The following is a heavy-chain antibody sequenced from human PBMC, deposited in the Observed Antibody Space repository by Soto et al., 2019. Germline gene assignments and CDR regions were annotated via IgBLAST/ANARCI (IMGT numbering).Heavy chain of an antibody. CDR2: INPSGGST. J-gene: IGHJ2*01. CDR3: ARGCDGTAPVTYWYFDL. D-gene: IGHD2-21*01. CDR1: GYTFTSYY. V-gene: IGHV1-46*01. Sequence: QVQLVQSGAEVKKPGASVKVSCKASGYTFTSYYMHWVRQAPGQGLEWMGIINPSGGSTSYAQKFQGRVTMTRDTSTSTVYMELSSLRSEDTAVYYSARGCDGTAPVTYWYFDLWGRGTLVTVSS.